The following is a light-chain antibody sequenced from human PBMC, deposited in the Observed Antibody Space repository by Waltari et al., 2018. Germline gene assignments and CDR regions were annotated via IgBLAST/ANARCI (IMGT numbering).Light chain of an antibody. J-gene: IGLJ2*01. CDR1: SSDVGGYTH. CDR3: SSYTISSALV. Sequence: QSALTQSASVSGSPGQSITISCTGTSSDVGGYTHVSWYQQQPGKATKLMIYDVTNRPSVVSIRFSGSKSANTASLTISWLQAEYEADYYCSSYTISSALVFGGWTKLTVL. CDR2: DVT. V-gene: IGLV2-14*03.